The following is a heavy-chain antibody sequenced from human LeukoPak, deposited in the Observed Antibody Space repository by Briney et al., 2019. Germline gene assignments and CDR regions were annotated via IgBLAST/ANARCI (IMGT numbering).Heavy chain of an antibody. CDR2: IYYSGST. J-gene: IGHJ4*02. D-gene: IGHD1-26*01. CDR3: ARNASDSGTSYFDY. Sequence: SETLSLTCTVSGGSISSSTSYWGWIRQPPGKGLEWIGSIYYSGSTSFNPSLKSRVTISVDTSKKQFSLKLDSVTAADTAVYYCARNASDSGTSYFDYWGQGTLVTVSS. V-gene: IGHV4-39*01. CDR1: GGSISSSTSY.